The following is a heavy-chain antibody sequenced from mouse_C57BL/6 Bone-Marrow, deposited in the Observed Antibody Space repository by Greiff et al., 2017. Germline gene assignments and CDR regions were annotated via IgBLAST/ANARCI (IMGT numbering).Heavy chain of an antibody. V-gene: IGHV1-47*01. CDR2: FHPYNDDT. J-gene: IGHJ1*03. CDR1: GYTFTTYP. CDR3: ARRGGYYYGSSYDWYFDV. Sequence: QVQLQQSGAELVKPGASVKMSCKASGYTFTTYPIEWMKQNHGKSLEWIGNFHPYNDDTKYNEKFKGKATLTVEKSSSTVYLELSRLTSDDSAVYYCARRGGYYYGSSYDWYFDVWGTGTTVTVSS. D-gene: IGHD1-1*01.